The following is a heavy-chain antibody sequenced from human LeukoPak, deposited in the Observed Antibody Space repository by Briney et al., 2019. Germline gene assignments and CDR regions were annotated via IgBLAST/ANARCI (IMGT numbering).Heavy chain of an antibody. J-gene: IGHJ4*02. D-gene: IGHD6-19*01. Sequence: SETLSLTCTVSGGSISSYYWSWIRQPPGKGLEWIGYIYYSGSTNYNPSLKSRVTISVDTSKNQFSLKLSSVTAADTAAYYCARSSPSGWPPDNFDYWGQGTLVTVSS. CDR3: ARSSPSGWPPDNFDY. CDR1: GGSISSYY. V-gene: IGHV4-59*01. CDR2: IYYSGST.